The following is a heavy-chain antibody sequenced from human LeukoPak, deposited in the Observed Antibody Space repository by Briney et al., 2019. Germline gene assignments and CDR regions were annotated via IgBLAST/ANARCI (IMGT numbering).Heavy chain of an antibody. D-gene: IGHD6-19*01. CDR3: ASFVAVGWSKAFDY. Sequence: SETLSLTCTVSGGSISSSSYYWGWIRQPPGKGLEWIGSIHYSGSTYYNPSLKSRVTISVDTSKNQFSLKLSSVTAADTAVYYCASFVAVGWSKAFDYWGQGTLVTVSS. CDR1: GGSISSSSYY. CDR2: IHYSGST. J-gene: IGHJ4*02. V-gene: IGHV4-39*01.